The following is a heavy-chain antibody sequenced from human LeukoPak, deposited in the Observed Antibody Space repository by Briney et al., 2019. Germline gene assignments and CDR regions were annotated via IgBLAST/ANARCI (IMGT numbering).Heavy chain of an antibody. CDR1: GGSITRGSYY. Sequence: SETLSLTCTVSGGSITRGSYYWSWIRRPAGKGLEWIGRIYTSGSTNYNPSLKSRVTISVDTSKNQFSLKLSSVTAADTAVYYCARDPHYDYVWGSYSDYWGQGTLVTVSS. V-gene: IGHV4-61*02. D-gene: IGHD3-16*01. J-gene: IGHJ4*02. CDR3: ARDPHYDYVWGSYSDY. CDR2: IYTSGST.